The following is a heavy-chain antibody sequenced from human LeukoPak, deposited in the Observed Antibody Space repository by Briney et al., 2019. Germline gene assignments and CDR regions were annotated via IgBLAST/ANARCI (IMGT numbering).Heavy chain of an antibody. Sequence: GSSVKVSCKASGGTFSNYTITWVRQAPGQGLEWMGRIIPGLGIINYAQKFQGRATVTADKSTSTAYMELSSLRADDTAVYYCARALSDTSGYELAYWGQGTLVTVSS. D-gene: IGHD3-22*01. CDR2: IIPGLGII. J-gene: IGHJ4*02. CDR1: GGTFSNYT. CDR3: ARALSDTSGYELAY. V-gene: IGHV1-69*02.